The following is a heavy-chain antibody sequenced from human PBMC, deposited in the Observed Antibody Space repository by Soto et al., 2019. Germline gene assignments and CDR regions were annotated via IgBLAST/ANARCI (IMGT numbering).Heavy chain of an antibody. J-gene: IGHJ4*02. Sequence: GGSVKVSCKASGYTFTHYYMHWVGQAPGQGLEWMGIINPSGGSTSYAQKFQGRVTMTRDTSTSTVYMELSSLRSEDTAVYYCARESGSYESGLDYWGQGTLVTVSS. CDR2: INPSGGST. V-gene: IGHV1-46*01. CDR3: ARESGSYESGLDY. D-gene: IGHD1-26*01. CDR1: GYTFTHYY.